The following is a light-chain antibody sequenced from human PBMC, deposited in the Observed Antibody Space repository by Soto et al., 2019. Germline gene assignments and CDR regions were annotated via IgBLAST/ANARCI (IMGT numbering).Light chain of an antibody. V-gene: IGKV3-20*01. J-gene: IGKJ3*01. CDR2: GSS. CDR1: QSISSNY. CDR3: KQYGSSPFT. Sequence: EIVLTQSPGTLSLSPGERATLSCWASQSISSNYLAWYQQKPGQPPRLLISGSSIRATGIPKRFSGSASGTNYNLTISSLEPEDFAVFYCKQYGSSPFTFGPGTKVDFK.